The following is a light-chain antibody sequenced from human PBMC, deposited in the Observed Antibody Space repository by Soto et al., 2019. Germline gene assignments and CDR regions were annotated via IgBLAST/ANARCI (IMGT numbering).Light chain of an antibody. Sequence: ALTQPASVSGSPGQSITISCTGTSGDVGTYNLVSWYQQHPGRAPKLIIFEVNKRPSGVSNRLSGSKSGNTASLAISGLQADDEADYHCCSYAGRSNVVCGGGTKVTVL. CDR3: CSYAGRSNVV. CDR1: SGDVGTYNL. V-gene: IGLV2-23*02. CDR2: EVN. J-gene: IGLJ2*01.